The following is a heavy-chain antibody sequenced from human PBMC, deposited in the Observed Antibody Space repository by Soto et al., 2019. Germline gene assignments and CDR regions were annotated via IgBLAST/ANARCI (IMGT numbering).Heavy chain of an antibody. V-gene: IGHV1-2*04. CDR1: GYPFTGYY. D-gene: IGHD3-22*01. CDR3: AYTTLDSYYYGMDV. CDR2: INPNSGGT. Sequence: XSVKVSCKASGYPFTGYYMHWVRQAPGQGLEWMGWINPNSGGTNYAQKFQGWVTMTRDTSISTAYMELSRLRSDDTAVYYCAYTTLDSYYYGMDVWGQGTTVTVSS. J-gene: IGHJ6*02.